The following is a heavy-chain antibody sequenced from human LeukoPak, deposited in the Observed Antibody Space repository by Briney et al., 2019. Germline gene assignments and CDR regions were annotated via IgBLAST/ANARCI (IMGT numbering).Heavy chain of an antibody. J-gene: IGHJ4*02. D-gene: IGHD1-1*01. V-gene: IGHV1-46*01. CDR2: ISPSGGDT. Sequence: ASVNVSCKPSGYTFTTYYLHWVRQAPGQGLEWMGVISPSGGDTTYAQRFQGRLTMTRDTSTSTVYMEVSSLRSDDTAVYYCARGGTAVTTNYFDYWGQGTLITDSS. CDR1: GYTFTTYY. CDR3: ARGGTAVTTNYFDY.